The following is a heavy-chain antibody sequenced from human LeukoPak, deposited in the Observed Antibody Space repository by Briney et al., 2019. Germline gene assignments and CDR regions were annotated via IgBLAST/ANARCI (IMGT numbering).Heavy chain of an antibody. V-gene: IGHV3-23*01. CDR3: AKETPYKAFWSGHNY. D-gene: IGHD3-3*01. Sequence: PGGSLRLSCAASGFTFSSYAMSWVRQVPGKGLEWVSAISATNTYYADSVKGRFTISRDNSKNTLYLQMNSLRAEDTAVYYCAKETPYKAFWSGHNYWGQGALVTVSS. CDR2: ISATNT. J-gene: IGHJ4*02. CDR1: GFTFSSYA.